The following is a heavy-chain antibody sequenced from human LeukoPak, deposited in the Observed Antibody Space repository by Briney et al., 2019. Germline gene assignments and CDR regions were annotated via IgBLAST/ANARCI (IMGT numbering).Heavy chain of an antibody. Sequence: PSETLSLTCTVSGGSISSYYWSWIRQPAGKGLEWIGRIYSSGSTNYNPSLKSRVTMSVATSKNQFSLKLSSVTDADTAVYYCARGYNWVSPTRKFYYMDVWGKGTTVTVPS. V-gene: IGHV4-4*07. J-gene: IGHJ6*03. CDR3: ARGYNWVSPTRKFYYMDV. CDR1: GGSISSYY. D-gene: IGHD1-20*01. CDR2: IYSSGST.